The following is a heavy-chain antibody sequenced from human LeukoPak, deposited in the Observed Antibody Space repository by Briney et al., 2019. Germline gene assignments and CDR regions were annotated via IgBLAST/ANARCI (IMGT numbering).Heavy chain of an antibody. CDR2: ISSSSSYI. CDR1: GFTFSSYS. Sequence: PGGSLRLSCAASGFTFSSYSMNWVRQAPGKGLEWVSSISSSSSYIYYADSVKGRFTISRDNAKNSLHLQMNSLRPEDTALYYCVKDRGLRNQWLQVTYDSWGQGTLVTVSS. V-gene: IGHV3-21*04. CDR3: VKDRGLRNQWLQVTYDS. J-gene: IGHJ4*02. D-gene: IGHD5-24*01.